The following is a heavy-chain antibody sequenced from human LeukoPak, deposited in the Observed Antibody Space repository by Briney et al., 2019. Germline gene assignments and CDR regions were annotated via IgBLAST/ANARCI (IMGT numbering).Heavy chain of an antibody. Sequence: ASVKVSCKVSGYTLTELSMHWVRQAPGKGLEWMGGFDPEDGETIYAQKFQGRVTMTEDTSTDTAYMELSSLRSEDTAVYYCATGFHTEDAFDIWGQGTMVTVSS. V-gene: IGHV1-24*01. CDR2: FDPEDGET. CDR1: GYTLTELS. D-gene: IGHD1-14*01. J-gene: IGHJ3*02. CDR3: ATGFHTEDAFDI.